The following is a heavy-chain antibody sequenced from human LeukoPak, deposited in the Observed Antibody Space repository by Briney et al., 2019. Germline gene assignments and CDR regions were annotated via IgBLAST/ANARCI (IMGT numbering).Heavy chain of an antibody. D-gene: IGHD3-16*02. J-gene: IGHJ4*02. V-gene: IGHV1-18*01. CDR1: ASTFTSYG. Sequence: GASVKVSCKASASTFTSYGISWVRQARGQGLELMGWIIAYNDDTNYAQKLQGTVTMSIDTSTSTAYMELRSLRSDHTAVYYCARDRNYVWRSYRYTDLDYWGQGPLVTVSS. CDR3: ARDRNYVWRSYRYTDLDY. CDR2: IIAYNDDT.